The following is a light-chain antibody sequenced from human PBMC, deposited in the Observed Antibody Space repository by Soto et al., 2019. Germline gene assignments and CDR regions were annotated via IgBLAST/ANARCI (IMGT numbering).Light chain of an antibody. J-gene: IGKJ3*01. V-gene: IGKV1-27*01. CDR1: KGIRTY. Sequence: DIQMTQSPPSLSASVGDRVTITCRASKGIRTYLAWYQQKPGKVPKHLIYSASTVQSGVPSRFSGSGSGTDCTLTISSLQPEDVATYYSQKYNSASFTFGPGTKVDIK. CDR2: SAS. CDR3: QKYNSASFT.